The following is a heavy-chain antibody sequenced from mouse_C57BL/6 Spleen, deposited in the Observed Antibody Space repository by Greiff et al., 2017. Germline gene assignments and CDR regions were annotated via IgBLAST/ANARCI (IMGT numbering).Heavy chain of an antibody. CDR1: GYTFTDYE. CDR2: IDPETGAT. V-gene: IGHV1-15*01. CDR3: TRNVYYSYDEDY. J-gene: IGHJ2*01. D-gene: IGHD2-12*01. Sequence: VQLQQSGAELVKPGASVKMSCKASGYTFTDYELNWVKQSPVQGLEWIGAIDPETGATGYNQKFKSKAILTVDKSSSTAYMQLNSLTSEDSAVYYCTRNVYYSYDEDYWGQGTTLTVSS.